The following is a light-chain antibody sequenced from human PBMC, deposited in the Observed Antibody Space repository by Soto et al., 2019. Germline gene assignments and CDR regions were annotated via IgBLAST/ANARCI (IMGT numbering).Light chain of an antibody. J-gene: IGKJ2*01. CDR2: GTS. V-gene: IGKV3-20*01. CDR3: QQYRSSPPYT. Sequence: EIVLTQSPGTLSLSPGERATLSCRASQSVSSSSFAWYQQKPGQAPRLLIYGTSSRATGILDRFSGSGSGTDFTLTISRLEPEDFAVYYCQQYRSSPPYTFGQGTKLEIK. CDR1: QSVSSSS.